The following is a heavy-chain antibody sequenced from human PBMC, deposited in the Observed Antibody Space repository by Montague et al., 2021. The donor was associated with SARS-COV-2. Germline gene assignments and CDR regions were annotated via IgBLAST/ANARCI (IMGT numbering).Heavy chain of an antibody. CDR1: AFSLTTSGMC. CDR3: ARMTVTTALDY. Sequence: PALVKPTHTLTLTCTFSAFSLTTSGMCVSWIRQPPGKALEWLARIDWDDDKYYSTSLKTRLTISKDTSKNQVVLTMTNMDPVDTATYYCARMTVTTALDYWGQGTLVTVSS. D-gene: IGHD4-17*01. CDR2: IDWDDDK. J-gene: IGHJ4*02. V-gene: IGHV2-70*11.